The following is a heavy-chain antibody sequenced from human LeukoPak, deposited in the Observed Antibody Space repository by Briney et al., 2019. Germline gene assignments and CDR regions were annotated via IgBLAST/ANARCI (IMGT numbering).Heavy chain of an antibody. D-gene: IGHD3-9*01. Sequence: SLRLSCXXXXXTFSXYAMSWVRQAPGKGLEWVSAISGSGGSTYYADSVKGRFTISRDNSKNTLYLQMSSLRAEDTAVYYCAKVAHYDILTGYFYFDYWGQGTLVTVSS. CDR1: XXTFSXYA. CDR3: AKVAHYDILTGYFYFDY. J-gene: IGHJ4*02. CDR2: ISGSGGST. V-gene: IGHV3-23*01.